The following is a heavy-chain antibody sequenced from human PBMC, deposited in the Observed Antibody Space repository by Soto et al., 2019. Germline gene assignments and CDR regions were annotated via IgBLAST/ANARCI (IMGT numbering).Heavy chain of an antibody. CDR1: GFTFSSDA. V-gene: IGHV3-23*01. CDR3: SKSPRYCTNGLCYPVYYFDY. CDR2: INGGGVST. Sequence: EVQLLESGGGLVQPGGSLRLSCAASGFTFSSDAMSWVRQAPGKGLEWVSGINGGGVSTYYAESVKGRFTISRDNSKNTVYLQMNSLRAEDTAVYYCSKSPRYCTNGLCYPVYYFDYWGQGSLVTVSS. J-gene: IGHJ4*02. D-gene: IGHD2-8*01.